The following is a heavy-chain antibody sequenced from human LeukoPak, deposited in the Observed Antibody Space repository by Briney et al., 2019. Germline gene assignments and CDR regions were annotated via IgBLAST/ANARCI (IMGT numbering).Heavy chain of an antibody. V-gene: IGHV1-46*01. J-gene: IGHJ6*02. CDR1: GYTFTSYY. CDR3: ARDRYYGLGTHPEGGSLDV. D-gene: IGHD3-10*01. Sequence: GASVKVSCKASGYTFTSYYMHWVRQAPGQGLEWMGIINPSGGSTSYAQKFQGRVTMTRDTSTSTVYMELSSLRSDDTAVYYCARDRYYGLGTHPEGGSLDVWGQGTTVIVSS. CDR2: INPSGGST.